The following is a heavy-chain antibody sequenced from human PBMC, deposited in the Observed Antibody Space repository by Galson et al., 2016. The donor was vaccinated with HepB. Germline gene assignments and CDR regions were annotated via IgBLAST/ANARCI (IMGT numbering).Heavy chain of an antibody. Sequence: SLRLSCAASGFPFNIYAMSWVRQAPGKGLEWVSAISGSGGATYYADSVRGRFTISRDNPRTTLYLQMDSLRADDTAIYYCARDTYGSFDPWGQGALVTGSS. CDR2: ISGSGGAT. CDR1: GFPFNIYA. J-gene: IGHJ5*02. D-gene: IGHD3-10*01. V-gene: IGHV3-23*01. CDR3: ARDTYGSFDP.